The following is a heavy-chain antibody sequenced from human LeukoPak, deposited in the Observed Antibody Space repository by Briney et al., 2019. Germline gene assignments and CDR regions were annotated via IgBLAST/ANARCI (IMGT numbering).Heavy chain of an antibody. Sequence: SETLSLTCAVSGGSISSSNWWSWVRQPPGKGLEWIGEINHSGITNYNPSLKSRATISVDTSTNQFSLKLKSVTAADTAVYYCARAALGYCHGGSCPFYLDYWGQGILVTVSS. CDR2: INHSGIT. CDR1: GGSISSSNW. V-gene: IGHV4-4*02. CDR3: ARAALGYCHGGSCPFYLDY. D-gene: IGHD2-15*01. J-gene: IGHJ4*02.